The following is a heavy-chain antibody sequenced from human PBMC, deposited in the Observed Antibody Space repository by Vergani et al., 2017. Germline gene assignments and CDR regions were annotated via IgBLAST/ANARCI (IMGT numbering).Heavy chain of an antibody. CDR3: AAVRGAWGYFDY. Sequence: EVQLVESGGGLVQPGGSLRLSCAASGFTFSRYWMHWVRQTPGKGLVWVSRIRSDGSSSSCADSVKGRCTISRDNAKNTLYLQMNSLRAEDTAVYYCAAVRGAWGYFDYWGQGTLVTVSS. J-gene: IGHJ4*02. CDR2: IRSDGSSS. V-gene: IGHV3-74*01. D-gene: IGHD3-10*01. CDR1: GFTFSRYW.